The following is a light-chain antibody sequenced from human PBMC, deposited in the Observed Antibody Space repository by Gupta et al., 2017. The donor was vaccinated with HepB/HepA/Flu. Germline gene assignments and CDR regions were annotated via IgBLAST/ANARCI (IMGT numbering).Light chain of an antibody. CDR1: QSVSSS. CDR3: KQDNNWPLN. Sequence: IVMPQSLATLSVSPGERGTLSCRASQSVSSSLAWYQQKPGQSPRLLIYGASTRATGIPARFSGSGSGTEFTLTISSLQSEDFAAYYCKQDNNWPLNFGQGTKLEIK. J-gene: IGKJ2*01. CDR2: GAS. V-gene: IGKV3-15*01.